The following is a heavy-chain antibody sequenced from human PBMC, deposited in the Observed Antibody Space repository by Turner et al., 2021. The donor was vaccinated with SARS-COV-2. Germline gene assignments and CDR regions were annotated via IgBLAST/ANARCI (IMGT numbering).Heavy chain of an antibody. CDR3: ANAMVRRVNAYAEYFQH. D-gene: IGHD3-10*01. Sequence: QVQLVQSGHAVKKPGTSVKVSCKASGGTFSSYAVSWVRQSPGQGLEKRGRIIPILDIANYAKKYQARLTITADKSTGTAYMELSILISEDTAVYYGANAMVRRVNAYAEYFQHWGQGTLVTVSS. CDR1: GGTFSSYA. J-gene: IGHJ1*01. CDR2: IIPILDIA. V-gene: IGHV1-69*04.